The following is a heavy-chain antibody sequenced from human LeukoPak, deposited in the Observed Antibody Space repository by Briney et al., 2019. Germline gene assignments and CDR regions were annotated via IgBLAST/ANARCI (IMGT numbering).Heavy chain of an antibody. D-gene: IGHD4-17*01. CDR2: IIPILGIA. Sequence: GASVKVSCKASGGTFSSYAISWVRQAPGQGLEWMGRIIPILGIANYAQKFQGRVTITADKSTSTAYMELSSLRFEDTAVYYCARDPPDPHSDYGFEAWYGMDVWGQGTTVTVSS. CDR3: ARDPPDPHSDYGFEAWYGMDV. V-gene: IGHV1-69*04. CDR1: GGTFSSYA. J-gene: IGHJ6*02.